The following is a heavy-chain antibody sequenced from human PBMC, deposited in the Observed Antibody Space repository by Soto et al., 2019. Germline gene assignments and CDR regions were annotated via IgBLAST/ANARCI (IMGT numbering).Heavy chain of an antibody. V-gene: IGHV1-3*01. Sequence: ASVKVSCKASGYAFTSYAMHWVRQAPGQRLEWMGWINAGNGNTKYSQKFQGRVTITRDTSASTAYMELSSLRSEDTAVYYCAIEKNVHYYYGMDVWGQGTTVTVSS. J-gene: IGHJ6*02. CDR2: INAGNGNT. D-gene: IGHD2-8*01. CDR1: GYAFTSYA. CDR3: AIEKNVHYYYGMDV.